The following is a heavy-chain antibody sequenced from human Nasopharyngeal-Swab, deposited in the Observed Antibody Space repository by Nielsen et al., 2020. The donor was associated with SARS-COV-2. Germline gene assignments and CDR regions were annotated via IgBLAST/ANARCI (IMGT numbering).Heavy chain of an antibody. CDR3: ARRIHDNTYDWFDT. D-gene: IGHD2/OR15-2a*01. Sequence: GESLKISCAASGFIFSGSAMHWVRQASGKGLEWVGRIGDKDHNYATTYGAAVKGRFTISRDNAKNSLYLQMNSLRVEDTGIFFCARRIHDNTYDWFDTWGQGTPVTVSS. CDR2: IGDKDHNYAT. CDR1: GFIFSGSA. V-gene: IGHV3-73*01. J-gene: IGHJ5*02.